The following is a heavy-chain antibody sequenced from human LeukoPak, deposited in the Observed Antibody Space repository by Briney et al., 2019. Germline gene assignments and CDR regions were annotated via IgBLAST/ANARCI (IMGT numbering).Heavy chain of an antibody. CDR1: GFTFSSYG. Sequence: GGSLRLSCAASGFTFSSYGMHWVRQAPGKGLEWVAVISYDGSNKYYADSVKGRFTISRDNSKNTLYLQMNSLRAEDTAVYYCAKDVSYYGSGNPAYGMDVWGQGTTVTVSS. V-gene: IGHV3-30*18. CDR2: ISYDGSNK. CDR3: AKDVSYYGSGNPAYGMDV. J-gene: IGHJ6*02. D-gene: IGHD3-10*01.